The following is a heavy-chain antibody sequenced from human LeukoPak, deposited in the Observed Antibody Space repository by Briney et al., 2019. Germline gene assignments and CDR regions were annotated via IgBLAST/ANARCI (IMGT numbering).Heavy chain of an antibody. CDR2: ISSSSSYI. CDR1: GFTFSSYS. V-gene: IGHV3-21*01. D-gene: IGHD3-10*01. CDR3: ARDQDGGGPLDY. J-gene: IGHJ4*02. Sequence: GGSLRLTCAASGFTFSSYSMNWVRQAPGKGLEWVSSISSSSSYIYYADSVKGRFTISRDNAKNSLYLQMNSLRAEDTAVYYCARDQDGGGPLDYWGQGTLVTVSS.